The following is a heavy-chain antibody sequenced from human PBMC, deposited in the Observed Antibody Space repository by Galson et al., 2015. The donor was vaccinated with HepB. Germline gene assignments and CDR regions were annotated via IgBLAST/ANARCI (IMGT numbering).Heavy chain of an antibody. CDR3: ARLDFVEMATTPLDY. CDR2: IYPGDSDT. V-gene: IGHV5-51*01. D-gene: IGHD5-24*01. J-gene: IGHJ4*02. CDR1: RYSFTSCW. Sequence: QSGAEVKKPGESLKISCKGSRYSFTSCWIGWVRQMPGKGLEWMGIIYPGDSDTRYSPSFQGQVTISADKSISTAYLQWSSLKASDTAMYYCARLDFVEMATTPLDYWGQGTLVTVSS.